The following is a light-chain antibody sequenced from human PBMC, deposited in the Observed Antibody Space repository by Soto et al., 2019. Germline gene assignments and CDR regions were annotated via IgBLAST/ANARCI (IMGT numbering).Light chain of an antibody. V-gene: IGKV1-5*01. CDR2: DAS. Sequence: DIEMTQSPPTLPSSAGDRVTITCRASQDISRWLAWYQQKPGKAPELLIYDASSLESGVPSRLSGSGSGTEFTLTISNMQPDDFATYYCQQYNSYSTFGQGTKVDIK. CDR1: QDISRW. J-gene: IGKJ1*01. CDR3: QQYNSYST.